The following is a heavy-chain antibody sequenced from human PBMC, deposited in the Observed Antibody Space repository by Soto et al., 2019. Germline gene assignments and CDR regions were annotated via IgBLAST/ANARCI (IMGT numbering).Heavy chain of an antibody. J-gene: IGHJ3*01. CDR1: GYTFTGHY. CDR3: ARTPTYYYEEGLEF. Sequence: QVQLVQSGAEVKKPGASVKVSCKASGYTFTGHYLQWVRQAPGQGLEWMGWINTNSGVTKYAQKFQGRVTLTRDTSKTTAYMELSRMRSDDTAVYYCARTPTYYYEEGLEFWGQGTMVTVSS. V-gene: IGHV1-2*02. D-gene: IGHD3-22*01. CDR2: INTNSGVT.